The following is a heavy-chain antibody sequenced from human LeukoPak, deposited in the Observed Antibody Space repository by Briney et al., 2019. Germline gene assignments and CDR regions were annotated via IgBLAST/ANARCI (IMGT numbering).Heavy chain of an antibody. V-gene: IGHV1-18*04. CDR2: ISAYNGNT. CDR1: GYTFTCCY. J-gene: IGHJ4*02. CDR3: TRDRYSSSWYDDY. D-gene: IGHD6-13*01. Sequence: ASVKVSCKASGYTFTCCYMHWVRQAPGQGLEWMGWISAYNGNTNYAQKLQGRVTMTTDTSTSTAYMELRSLRSDDTAVYYCTRDRYSSSWYDDYWGQGTLVTVSS.